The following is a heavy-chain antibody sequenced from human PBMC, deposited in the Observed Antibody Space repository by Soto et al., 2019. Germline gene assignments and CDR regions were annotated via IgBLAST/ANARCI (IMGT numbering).Heavy chain of an antibody. CDR2: INRMDGST. CDR1: GFTFSSFA. CDR3: AKNYYFDS. Sequence: EVQLLESGGGSILPGGSLRLSCVASGFTFSSFAMSWVRQAPGKGLEWVSSINRMDGSTYYADSVKGRLTISRDNSKNTLYLQMDSLRAEDTAVYYCAKNYYFDSWGQGTLVIVSS. V-gene: IGHV3-23*01. J-gene: IGHJ4*02.